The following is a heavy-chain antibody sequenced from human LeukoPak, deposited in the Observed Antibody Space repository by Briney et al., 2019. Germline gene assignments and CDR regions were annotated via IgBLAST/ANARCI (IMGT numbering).Heavy chain of an antibody. CDR1: GYSFTTNW. Sequence: GESLKISCKGSGYSFTTNWIGWVRQMPGKGLEWMGIIYPGDSETRYSPSFQGQVTISADKSISTAYLQWSSLKASDTAMCYCVRSRGYSYGYSYYFDYWGQGTLVTVSS. CDR2: IYPGDSET. V-gene: IGHV5-51*01. J-gene: IGHJ4*02. D-gene: IGHD5-18*01. CDR3: VRSRGYSYGYSYYFDY.